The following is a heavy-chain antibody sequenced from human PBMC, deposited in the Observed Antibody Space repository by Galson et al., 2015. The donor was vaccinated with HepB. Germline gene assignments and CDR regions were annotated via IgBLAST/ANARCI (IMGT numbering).Heavy chain of an antibody. Sequence: SLRLSCAASGFTFSSYSMNWVRQAPGQGLDWVSSITTGSSSIYYADSLKGRFTISRDNAKNSPYLHMNSLRAEDTSVYYCARIYYYDSSGYYHPDYWGQGTLVTVSS. CDR2: ITTGSSSI. V-gene: IGHV3-21*01. D-gene: IGHD3-22*01. J-gene: IGHJ4*02. CDR1: GFTFSSYS. CDR3: ARIYYYDSSGYYHPDY.